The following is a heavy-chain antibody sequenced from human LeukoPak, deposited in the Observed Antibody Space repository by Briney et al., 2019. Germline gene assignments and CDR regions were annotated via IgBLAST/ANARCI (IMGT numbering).Heavy chain of an antibody. V-gene: IGHV4-39*01. CDR1: GGSISSSSYY. CDR3: ASHQSRQDAFDI. Sequence: SETLSLTSTVSGGSISSSSYYWGWIRQPPGKGLEWIGSIYYSGSTYYNPSLKSRVTISVDTSKNQFSLKLSSVTAADTAVYYCASHQSRQDAFDIWGQGTMVTVSS. J-gene: IGHJ3*02. CDR2: IYYSGST.